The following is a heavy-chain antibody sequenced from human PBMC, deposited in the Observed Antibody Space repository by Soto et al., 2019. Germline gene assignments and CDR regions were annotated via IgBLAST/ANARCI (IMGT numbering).Heavy chain of an antibody. CDR1: GGSISSYY. D-gene: IGHD5-12*01. J-gene: IGHJ3*02. CDR3: ARGGDRGYSGYDTPDAFDI. Sequence: SETLSLTCTVSGGSISSYYWSWIRQPPGKGLEWIGYIYYSGSTNYNPSLKSRVTISVDTSKNQFSLKLSSVTAADTAVYYCARGGDRGYSGYDTPDAFDIWGQGTMVTVS. CDR2: IYYSGST. V-gene: IGHV4-59*01.